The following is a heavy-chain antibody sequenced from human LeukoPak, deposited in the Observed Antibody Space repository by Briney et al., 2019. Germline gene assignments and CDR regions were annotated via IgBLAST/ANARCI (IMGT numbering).Heavy chain of an antibody. D-gene: IGHD5/OR15-5a*01. V-gene: IGHV4-34*01. CDR1: GGSFTEYH. Sequence: SETLSLNCAVYGGSFTEYHWSWIRQPPGKSLEWIGEINYTGRTHYNPSLTSRVTISIDMSESQFSLRLTSVTAADTAVYYCARERRVEVSARQTVAFDMWAQGTMVIVSS. CDR3: ARERRVEVSARQTVAFDM. J-gene: IGHJ3*02. CDR2: INYTGRT.